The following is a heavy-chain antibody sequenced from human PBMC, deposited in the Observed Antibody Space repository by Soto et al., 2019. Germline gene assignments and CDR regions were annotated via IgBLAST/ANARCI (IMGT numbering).Heavy chain of an antibody. Sequence: VSSNTSSGSFCSYAIICLLQPPRQVLEWMRGIIPIFGTAKEGQKLKGRVTITADESTSIAYMELSSLRSEDTAVYYCARNGTIFGVVVLHYYYYYGMDVWGQGTTVTVSS. J-gene: IGHJ6*02. CDR3: ARNGTIFGVVVLHYYYYYGMDV. CDR1: SGSFCSYA. V-gene: IGHV1-69*01. D-gene: IGHD3-3*01. CDR2: IIPIFGTA.